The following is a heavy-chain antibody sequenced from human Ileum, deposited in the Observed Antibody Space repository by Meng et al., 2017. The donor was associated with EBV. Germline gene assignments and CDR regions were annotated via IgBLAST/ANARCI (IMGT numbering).Heavy chain of an antibody. D-gene: IGHD3-22*01. CDR2: RSAYNGHT. J-gene: IGHJ4*02. Sequence: GGGVTSPGSSEKVARKPFCYTVTKYGIPSVPQAPGKGLAWMASRSAYNGHTTYAQTLQRTVPMAPDTSTSTAYMQLGSLRSDDTAVYYCARVEVGITSGDYWGQGTLVTVSS. CDR1: CYTVTKYG. V-gene: IGHV1-18*04. CDR3: ARVEVGITSGDY.